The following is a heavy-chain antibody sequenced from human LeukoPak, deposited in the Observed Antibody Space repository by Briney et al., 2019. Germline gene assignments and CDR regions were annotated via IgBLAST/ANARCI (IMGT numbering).Heavy chain of an antibody. D-gene: IGHD3-22*01. CDR1: VGTFNNYA. V-gene: IGHV1-69*06. Sequence: EASVTVSYMPSVGTFNNYAISWVRQAPGQGGEWMGRIIPIFGTANYAQKFQGRVTITADKSTSTAYMELSGLRSEDTAVYYCARDPYYYDSSGNYWGQGTLVTVSS. CDR2: IIPIFGTA. J-gene: IGHJ4*02. CDR3: ARDPYYYDSSGNY.